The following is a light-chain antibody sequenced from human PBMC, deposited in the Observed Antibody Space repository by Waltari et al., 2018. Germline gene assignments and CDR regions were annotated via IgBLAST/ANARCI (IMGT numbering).Light chain of an antibody. CDR1: QGIGNY. V-gene: IGKV1-16*02. Sequence: DIQMTQSPSSLSPSVGYRCTITCRASQGIGNYLAWFQQQPGKAPKSLIYAASSLQSGVPSKFSASGSGTDFTLTISSLQPEDSATYYCQQYYSYPVTFGPGTKVEIK. CDR3: QQYYSYPVT. CDR2: AAS. J-gene: IGKJ3*01.